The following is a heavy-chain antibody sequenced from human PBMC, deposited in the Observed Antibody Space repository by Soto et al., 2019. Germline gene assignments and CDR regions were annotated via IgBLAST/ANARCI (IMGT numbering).Heavy chain of an antibody. J-gene: IGHJ4*01. Sequence: PGGSLRLSCAASGFTFFNYAMNWVRQAPGKGLEWVSGISDSGGTTYCADSVKGRFTISRDNSKNTLFLQMNGLRAEDTAVYFCARPDRDGYNYDYWGQGTLVTVSS. CDR3: ARPDRDGYNYDY. CDR1: GFTFFNYA. CDR2: ISDSGGTT. V-gene: IGHV3-23*01. D-gene: IGHD5-12*01.